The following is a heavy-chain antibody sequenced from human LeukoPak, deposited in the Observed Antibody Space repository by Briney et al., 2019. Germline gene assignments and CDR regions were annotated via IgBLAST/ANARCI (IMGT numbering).Heavy chain of an antibody. CDR2: IYSGGST. D-gene: IGHD6-6*01. J-gene: IGHJ4*02. CDR1: GFTVSSNY. CDR3: AREYSSSGFDY. Sequence: GGSLRLSCAASGFTVSSNYMSWVRQAPGKGLEWVSVIYSGGSTYYADSVKGRFTISRDNSKNTLYLQMNSLRAEDTAVYYCAREYSSSGFDYWGQGILVTVSS. V-gene: IGHV3-66*02.